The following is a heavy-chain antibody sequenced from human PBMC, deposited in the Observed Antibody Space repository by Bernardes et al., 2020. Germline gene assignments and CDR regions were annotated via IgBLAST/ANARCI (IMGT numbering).Heavy chain of an antibody. CDR3: AKGADDGGNSLCALDI. Sequence: GGSLRLSCAASGFTFSSYAMSWVRQAPGKGLEWVSAISGSGGSTYYGDSVKGRCTISRDNSKNTLFLQMNSLRAEDTAVYYCAKGADDGGNSLCALDIWGQGTMVTVSS. V-gene: IGHV3-23*01. CDR2: ISGSGGST. CDR1: GFTFSSYA. D-gene: IGHD2-21*02. J-gene: IGHJ3*02.